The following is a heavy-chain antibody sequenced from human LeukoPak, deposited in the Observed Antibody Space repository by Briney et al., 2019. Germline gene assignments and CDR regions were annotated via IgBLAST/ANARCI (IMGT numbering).Heavy chain of an antibody. V-gene: IGHV1-8*01. CDR2: MNPHSGNT. CDR1: GYTFTSYD. D-gene: IGHD3-22*01. Sequence: ASVKVSCTASGYTFTSYDINWVRQATGQGLEWMGWMNPHSGNTVYEQKFQGRVTMTRNTSISTAYMELSSLRSEDTAVYYCARGLSPYYYDSSVKNDAFDIWGQGTMVTVSS. J-gene: IGHJ3*02. CDR3: ARGLSPYYYDSSVKNDAFDI.